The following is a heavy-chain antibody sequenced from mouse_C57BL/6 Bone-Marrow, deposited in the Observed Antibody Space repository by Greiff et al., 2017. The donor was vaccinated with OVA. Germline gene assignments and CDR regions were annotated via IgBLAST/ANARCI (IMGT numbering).Heavy chain of an antibody. D-gene: IGHD2-4*01. J-gene: IGHJ2*01. Sequence: DVHLVESGEGLVKPGGSLKLTCAASGFTFSSYAMSWVRQTPEKRLEWVAYISSGGDYIYYADTVKGRFTISRDNARNTLYLQMSSLKSEDTAMYYCTRGYYDYEGFDYWGQGTTLTVSS. V-gene: IGHV5-9-1*02. CDR3: TRGYYDYEGFDY. CDR2: ISSGGDYI. CDR1: GFTFSSYA.